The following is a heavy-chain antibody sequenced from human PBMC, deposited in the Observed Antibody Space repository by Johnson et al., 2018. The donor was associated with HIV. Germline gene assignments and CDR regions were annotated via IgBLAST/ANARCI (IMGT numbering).Heavy chain of an antibody. V-gene: IGHV3-7*01. D-gene: IGHD6-19*01. J-gene: IGHJ3*02. CDR1: GFTFDNYG. Sequence: VQLVESGGGVVRPGGSLRLSCAASGFTFDNYGMDWVRQAPGKGLEWVANIKQDGSEKYYVDSVKGRFTISRDNAKNSLYLQMNSLRAEDTAVYYCASEGLAGNAFDIWGQGTMVTVSS. CDR2: IKQDGSEK. CDR3: ASEGLAGNAFDI.